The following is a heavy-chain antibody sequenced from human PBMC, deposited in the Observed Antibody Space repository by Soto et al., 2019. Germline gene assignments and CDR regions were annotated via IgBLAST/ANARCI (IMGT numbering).Heavy chain of an antibody. CDR2: IDWDDDK. V-gene: IGHV2-70*04. CDR1: GFSLGTSGMR. D-gene: IGHD6-13*01. Sequence: SGPTLVNHTQTLTLTCTFSGFSLGTSGMRVSWIRQPPGKALEWLARIDWDDDKLYSTSLKTRLTISKDTSKNQVVLTMTNMDPVDTATYYCARSIVAAGNRWFDPWGQGTLVTVSS. J-gene: IGHJ5*02. CDR3: ARSIVAAGNRWFDP.